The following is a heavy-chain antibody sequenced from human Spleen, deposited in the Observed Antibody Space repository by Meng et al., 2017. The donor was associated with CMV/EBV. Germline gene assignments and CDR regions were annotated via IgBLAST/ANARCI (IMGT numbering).Heavy chain of an antibody. CDR1: GFSFSDYY. V-gene: IGHV3-11*01. CDR2: ISSGGITR. J-gene: IGHJ4*02. CDR3: ARGDSHGH. D-gene: IGHD4-11*01. Sequence: GESLKISCAASGFSFSDYYMSWVRQAPGKGLDWVSYISSGGITRNYADSVKGRFTISRDNAKNSLFLQMNSLRVEDTAVYYCARGDSHGHWGQGTLVTVSS.